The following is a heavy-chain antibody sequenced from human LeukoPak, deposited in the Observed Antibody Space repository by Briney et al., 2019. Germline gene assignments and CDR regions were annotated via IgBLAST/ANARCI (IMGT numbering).Heavy chain of an antibody. J-gene: IGHJ4*02. V-gene: IGHV4-39*01. D-gene: IGHD7-27*01. CDR3: ARQAGTGEPAE. CDR1: GGSISRYY. Sequence: SETLSLTCTVSGGSISRYYWGWIRQPPGKGLEWIGSIYYSGSTYYNPSLKSRVTISVDTSKNQFSLKLSSVTAADTAVYYCARQAGTGEPAEWGQGTLVTVSS. CDR2: IYYSGST.